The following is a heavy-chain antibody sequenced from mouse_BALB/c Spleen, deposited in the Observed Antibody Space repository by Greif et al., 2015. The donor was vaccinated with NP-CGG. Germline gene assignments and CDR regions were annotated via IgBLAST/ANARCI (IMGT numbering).Heavy chain of an antibody. CDR1: GYTFTSYV. V-gene: IGHV1-14*01. Sequence: EVNLVESGPELVKPGASVKMSCKASGYTFTSYVMHWVKQKPGQGLEWIGYINPYNDGTKYNEKFKGKATLTSDKSSSTAYMELSSLTSEDSAVYYCAGITTVVDYYAMDYWGQGTSVTVSS. J-gene: IGHJ4*01. CDR3: AGITTVVDYYAMDY. CDR2: INPYNDGT. D-gene: IGHD1-1*01.